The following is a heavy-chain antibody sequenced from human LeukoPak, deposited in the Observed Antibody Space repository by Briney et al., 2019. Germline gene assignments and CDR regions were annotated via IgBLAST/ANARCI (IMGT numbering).Heavy chain of an antibody. CDR2: IYYSGST. J-gene: IGHJ4*02. CDR1: GGSISSYY. V-gene: IGHV4-59*12. CDR3: AREEGRSFDY. D-gene: IGHD3-10*01. Sequence: SETLSLTCTVSGGSISSYYWSWIRQPPGKGLEWIGYIYYSGSTNYNPSLKSRVTISVDTSKNQFSLKLSSVTAADTAVYYCAREEGRSFDYWGQGTLVTVSS.